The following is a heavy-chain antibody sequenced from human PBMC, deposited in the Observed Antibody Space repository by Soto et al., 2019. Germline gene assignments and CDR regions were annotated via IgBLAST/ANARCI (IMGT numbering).Heavy chain of an antibody. CDR3: ARGVCTGDSRYYPY. CDR2: VYSDDTT. J-gene: IGHJ4*02. Sequence: PGGSLRLSCEASGFTVTTSYISWVSQAPGKGLEWVLIVYSDDTTHYAASVKGRFTISRDSSKNTLYLHMNSLSAEDTAVYYCARGVCTGDSRYYPYWGQGTLVTVSS. V-gene: IGHV3-66*01. CDR1: GFTVTTSY. D-gene: IGHD2-15*01.